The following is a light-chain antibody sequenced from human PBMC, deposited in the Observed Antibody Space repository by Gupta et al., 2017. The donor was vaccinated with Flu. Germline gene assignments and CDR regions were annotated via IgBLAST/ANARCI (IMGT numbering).Light chain of an antibody. Sequence: AVQMIQSPSSLSASVGDRVTITCRASRDIRNDVGWYQQKPGKTPQLLIFAASRLQSGVPSRFSGSGVGSDFTLTINSLQPEDFATYFCLQNAFSPQTFGQGTTVEVK. CDR3: LQNAFSPQT. CDR2: AAS. J-gene: IGKJ1*01. CDR1: RDIRND. V-gene: IGKV1-6*02.